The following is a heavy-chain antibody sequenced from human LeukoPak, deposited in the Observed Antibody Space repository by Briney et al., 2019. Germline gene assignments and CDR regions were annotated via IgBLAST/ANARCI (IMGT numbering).Heavy chain of an antibody. V-gene: IGHV3-23*01. D-gene: IGHD3-3*01. Sequence: GGYLRLSCAASGFTFGSCAMSWVRQAPGKGLEWVSTISGTGRSTFYADSLKGRITISGDNSKNTLFLQMSSLRAEDTAVYYCAKAGIFGVVGRFYMDVWGKGTTVTVSS. J-gene: IGHJ6*03. CDR3: AKAGIFGVVGRFYMDV. CDR1: GFTFGSCA. CDR2: ISGTGRST.